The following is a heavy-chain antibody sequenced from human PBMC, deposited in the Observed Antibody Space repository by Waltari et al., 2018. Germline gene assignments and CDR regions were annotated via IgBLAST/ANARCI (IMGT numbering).Heavy chain of an antibody. V-gene: IGHV3-74*01. D-gene: IGHD3-10*01. CDR3: ARLAPRTYRSPVPGRHYYYGMDV. J-gene: IGHJ6*02. CDR1: GFRFSNYW. Sequence: EEQLLESGGGLVQPGDSLRLSCAGSGFRFSNYWMNWVRQATGKGLVWVERISDDETSISYADSVNGRFTISRDNAKNTVYLQMKRLRVEDTAVYYCARLAPRTYRSPVPGRHYYYGMDVWGQGTTVTVSS. CDR2: ISDDETSI.